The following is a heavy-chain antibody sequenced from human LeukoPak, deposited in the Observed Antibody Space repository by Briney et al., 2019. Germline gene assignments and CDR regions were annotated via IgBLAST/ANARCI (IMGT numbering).Heavy chain of an antibody. CDR1: GFTFSSYG. V-gene: IGHV3-30*02. J-gene: IGHJ4*02. CDR2: IRYDGSNK. Sequence: SGGSLRLSCAASGFTFSSYGMHWVRQAPGKGLEWVAFIRYDGSNKYYADPVKGRFTISRDNSKNTLYLQMNSLRAEDTAVYYCARDDGSGSLIDYWGQGTLVTVSS. CDR3: ARDDGSGSLIDY. D-gene: IGHD3-10*01.